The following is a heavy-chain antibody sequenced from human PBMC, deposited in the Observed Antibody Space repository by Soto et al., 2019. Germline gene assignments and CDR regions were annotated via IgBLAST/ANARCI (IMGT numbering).Heavy chain of an antibody. CDR3: ARYYDFWSGDYYYYGMDV. D-gene: IGHD3-3*01. J-gene: IGHJ6*02. Sequence: SETLSLTCTVSGGSISSYYWSWTRQPPGKGLEWIGYIYYSGSTNYDPSLKSRVTISVDTSKNQFSLKLSSVTAADTAVYYCARYYDFWSGDYYYYGMDVWGQGTTVTVS. V-gene: IGHV4-59*01. CDR2: IYYSGST. CDR1: GGSISSYY.